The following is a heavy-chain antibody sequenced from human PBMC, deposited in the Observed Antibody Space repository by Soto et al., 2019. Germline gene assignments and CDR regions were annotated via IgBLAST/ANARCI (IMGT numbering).Heavy chain of an antibody. V-gene: IGHV4-39*01. Sequence: PSETLSLTCTVSGASISTISYYWAWIRQPPGKGLEWVGSINSDGGFYSNPSLKSRVTISVDTSRDRFSLNLSSVTAADTAVYYCARHWLWDPIPGWFDSWGQGTLVTVSS. CDR2: INSDGGF. CDR3: ARHWLWDPIPGWFDS. D-gene: IGHD2-21*01. CDR1: GASISTISYY. J-gene: IGHJ5*01.